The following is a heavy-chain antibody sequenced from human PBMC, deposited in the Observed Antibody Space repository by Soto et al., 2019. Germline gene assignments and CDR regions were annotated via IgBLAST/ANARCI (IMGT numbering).Heavy chain of an antibody. J-gene: IGHJ4*02. D-gene: IGHD3-22*01. V-gene: IGHV4-30-4*01. CDR2: IYYSGST. CDR3: ARSRYYYDSSGYYYPPRYYFDY. Sequence: SETLSLTCTVSGGSISSGDYYWSWIRQPPGKGLEWIGYIYYSGSTYYNPSLKSRVTISVDTSKNQFSLKLSSVTAADTAVYYCARSRYYYDSSGYYYPPRYYFDYWGQGTLVTV. CDR1: GGSISSGDYY.